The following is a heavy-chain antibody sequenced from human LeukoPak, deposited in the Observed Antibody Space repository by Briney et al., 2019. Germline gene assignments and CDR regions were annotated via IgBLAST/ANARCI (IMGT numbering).Heavy chain of an antibody. CDR3: ARDYKYAFDN. CDR1: GFMFSDYR. CDR2: IGIDSGNT. Sequence: GGSLRLSCAASGFMFSDYRMNWVRQAPGKGLEWISYIGIDSGNTNYADSVKGRFTISGDKAKNSLYLQMNSLRVEDTAVYYCARDYKYAFDNWGQGTLVTVSS. J-gene: IGHJ4*02. D-gene: IGHD5-24*01. V-gene: IGHV3-48*01.